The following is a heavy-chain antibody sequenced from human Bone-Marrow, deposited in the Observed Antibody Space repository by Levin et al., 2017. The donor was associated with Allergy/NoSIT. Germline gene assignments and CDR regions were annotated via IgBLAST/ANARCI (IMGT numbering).Heavy chain of an antibody. V-gene: IGHV3-49*04. CDR2: IGSKDYGGTA. CDR3: ARDAVRGDYGYFDI. J-gene: IGHJ2*01. CDR1: GFGFVDYT. D-gene: IGHD2-21*01. Sequence: PGESLKISCSASGFGFVDYTIAWVRQAPGKGLEWVGSIGSKDYGGTAEYAASMRGRFTISRDDSKSIVYLQMSSLKTEDTGIYFCARDAVRGDYGYFDIWGRGTLVTVSS.